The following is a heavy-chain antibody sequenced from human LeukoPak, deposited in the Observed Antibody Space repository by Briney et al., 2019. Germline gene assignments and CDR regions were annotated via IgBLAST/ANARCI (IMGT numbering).Heavy chain of an antibody. D-gene: IGHD4-17*01. CDR2: MNPNSGNT. CDR3: ARILYGDYGGDAFDI. V-gene: IGHV1-8*03. CDR1: GGTFSSYA. J-gene: IGHJ3*02. Sequence: ASVKVSCKASGGTFSSYAISWVRQATGQGLEWMGWMNPNSGNTGYAQKFQGRVTITRNTSISTAYMELSSLRSEDTAVYYCARILYGDYGGDAFDIWGQGTMVTVSS.